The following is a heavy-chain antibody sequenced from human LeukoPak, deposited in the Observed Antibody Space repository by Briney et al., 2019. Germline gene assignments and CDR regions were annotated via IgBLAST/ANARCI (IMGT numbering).Heavy chain of an antibody. CDR1: GFTFSSYW. CDR2: INSDGSST. J-gene: IGHJ2*01. Sequence: GGSLRLSCAASGFTFSSYWMHWVRQAPGKGLVWASRINSDGSSTSYADSVKGRFTISRDNAKNTLYLQMNSLRAEDTAVYYCARDSPDWYFDLWGRGTLVTVSS. CDR3: ARDSPDWYFDL. V-gene: IGHV3-74*01.